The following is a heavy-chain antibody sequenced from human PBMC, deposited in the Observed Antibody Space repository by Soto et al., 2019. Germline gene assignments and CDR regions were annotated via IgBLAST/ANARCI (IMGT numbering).Heavy chain of an antibody. CDR3: ARQRLSSGWYAY. D-gene: IGHD6-19*01. CDR2: INAGNGNT. J-gene: IGHJ4*02. Sequence: ASVRVSCKASGYTFTSYAMHWVRQAPGQRLEWMGWINAGNGNTKYSQKFQGRVTITRDTSASTAYMELSSLRSEDTAVYYCARQRLSSGWYAYWGQGTLVTVSS. CDR1: GYTFTSYA. V-gene: IGHV1-3*01.